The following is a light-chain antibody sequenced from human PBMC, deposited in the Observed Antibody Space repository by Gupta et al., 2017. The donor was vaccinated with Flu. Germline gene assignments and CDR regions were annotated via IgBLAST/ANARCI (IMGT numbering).Light chain of an antibody. CDR3: HQYVTSLGT. CDR1: QSVNSDY. V-gene: IGKV3D-20*01. J-gene: IGKJ2*01. Sequence: ATLSLSPGERVTLSCGASQSVNSDYIAWYQQKPGLAPRLLTHDTSIRASGIPDRFSGSGSGTHFTLTISRLEPEDFAVYFCHQYVTSLGTFGRGTKLEVK. CDR2: DTS.